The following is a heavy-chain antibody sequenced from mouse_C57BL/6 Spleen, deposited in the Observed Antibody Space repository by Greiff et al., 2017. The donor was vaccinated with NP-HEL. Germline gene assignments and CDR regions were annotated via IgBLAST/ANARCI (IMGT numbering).Heavy chain of an antibody. J-gene: IGHJ3*01. CDR3: AREALRQLRLRGFDY. CDR2: INPNNGGT. D-gene: IGHD3-2*02. V-gene: IGHV1-26*01. CDR1: GYTFTDYY. Sequence: EVQLQQSGPELVKPGASVKISCKASGYTFTDYYMNWVKQSHGKSLEWIGDINPNNGGTSYNQKFKGKATLTVDKSSSTAYMELRSLTSEDSAVYYCAREALRQLRLRGFDYWGQGTLVTVSA.